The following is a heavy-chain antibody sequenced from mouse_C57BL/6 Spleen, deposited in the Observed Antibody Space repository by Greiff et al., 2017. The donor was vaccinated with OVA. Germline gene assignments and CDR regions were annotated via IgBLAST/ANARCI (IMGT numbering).Heavy chain of an antibody. J-gene: IGHJ4*01. D-gene: IGHD2-3*01. CDR1: GYTFTSYW. V-gene: IGHV1-50*01. CDR3: ARVTTYAMDY. Sequence: QVHVKQPGAELVKPGASVKLSCKASGYTFTSYWMQWVKQRPGQGLEWIGEIDPSDSYTNYNQKFKGKATLTVDTSSSTAYMQLSSLTSEDSAVYYCARVTTYAMDYWGQGTSVTVSS. CDR2: IDPSDSYT.